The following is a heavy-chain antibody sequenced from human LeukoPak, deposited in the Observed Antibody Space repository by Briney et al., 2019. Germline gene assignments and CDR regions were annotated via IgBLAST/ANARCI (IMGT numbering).Heavy chain of an antibody. J-gene: IGHJ5*02. CDR2: ISGSGGST. D-gene: IGHD6-13*01. CDR1: VFTFWSQA. Sequence: PGGSLRLSCVASVFTFWSQAMTWVRQAPGKGLEWVSAISGSGGSTYYADSVKGRFTISRDNSKNTLYLQMNSLRAEDTAVYYCAKDGAAAAGPFNWFDPWGQGTLVTVSS. V-gene: IGHV3-23*01. CDR3: AKDGAAAAGPFNWFDP.